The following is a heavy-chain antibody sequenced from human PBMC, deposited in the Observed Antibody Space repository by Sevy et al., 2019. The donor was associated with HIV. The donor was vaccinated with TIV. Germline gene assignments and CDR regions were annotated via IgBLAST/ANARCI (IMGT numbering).Heavy chain of an antibody. CDR3: PRDRDGSGSSGGYGMDV. CDR1: GLTFSSYS. CDR2: ISSSSSYI. Sequence: GGSLRLSCVASGLTFSSYSMKWVRQAPGKGLEWVSSISSSSSYIYYADSVKGRFTISRDNAKKSLYLQVNSLRAEDTAVYYWPRDRDGSGSSGGYGMDVWGQGTTVTVSS. V-gene: IGHV3-21*01. J-gene: IGHJ6*02. D-gene: IGHD3-10*01.